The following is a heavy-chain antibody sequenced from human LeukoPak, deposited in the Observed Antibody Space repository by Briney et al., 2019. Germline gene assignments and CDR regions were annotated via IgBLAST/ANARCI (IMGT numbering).Heavy chain of an antibody. Sequence: GASVKVSCKASGYTFTGYYMHWVRQAPGQGLEWMGWINPNSGGTNYAQKFQGRVTMTRDTSISTAYMELSRLRSDDTAVYYRAREVSKPKYCSGGSCYSNYWGQGTLVTVSS. CDR1: GYTFTGYY. CDR3: AREVSKPKYCSGGSCYSNY. D-gene: IGHD2-15*01. V-gene: IGHV1-2*02. CDR2: INPNSGGT. J-gene: IGHJ4*02.